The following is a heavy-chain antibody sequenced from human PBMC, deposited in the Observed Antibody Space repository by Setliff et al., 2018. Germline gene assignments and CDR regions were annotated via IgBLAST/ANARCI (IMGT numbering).Heavy chain of an antibody. Sequence: ASVKVSCKASGYTFSDYYIHWVQQAPGKGLVWMGRVDPEDGETIHAGKFRGRVTITADTSTDTTYMELNSLTSEDTAVYYCAIDPGTLKRSNYYFYGLDVWGQGTTVTVSS. CDR2: VDPEDGET. V-gene: IGHV1-69-2*01. D-gene: IGHD3-10*01. CDR3: AIDPGTLKRSNYYFYGLDV. J-gene: IGHJ6*02. CDR1: GYTFSDYY.